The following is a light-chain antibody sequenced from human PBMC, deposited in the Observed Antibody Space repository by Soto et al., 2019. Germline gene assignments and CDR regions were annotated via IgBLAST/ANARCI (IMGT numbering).Light chain of an antibody. Sequence: EIVMTQSPATLSVSPGERATLSCRASQSVSSNLAWYQQKPGQAPRLLIYGASTRATGIPARFSGSGSGTEFTLTISSLQSEDFAVYSCQQYNNWPRRTFGQGTKVDIK. CDR3: QQYNNWPRRT. CDR2: GAS. V-gene: IGKV3-15*01. CDR1: QSVSSN. J-gene: IGKJ1*01.